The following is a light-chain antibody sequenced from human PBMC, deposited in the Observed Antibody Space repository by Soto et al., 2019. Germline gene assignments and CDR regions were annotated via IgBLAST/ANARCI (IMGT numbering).Light chain of an antibody. Sequence: EIVLTQSPGTLSLSPGERATLSCRASQRVSSSYLAWYQQKPGLAPRLLIYGASTRATGIPDRFSGSGSGTDFTLTISRLEPEDFAVYFCQRYGSSPPFTFGQGTKVEI. V-gene: IGKV3-20*01. CDR1: QRVSSSY. J-gene: IGKJ2*01. CDR3: QRYGSSPPFT. CDR2: GAS.